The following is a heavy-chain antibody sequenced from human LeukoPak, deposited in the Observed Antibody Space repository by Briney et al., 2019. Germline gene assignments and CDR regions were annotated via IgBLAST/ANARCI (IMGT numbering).Heavy chain of an antibody. D-gene: IGHD5-18*01. Sequence: GGSLRLSCAASGFTFSSYSMNWVRQAPGKGLEWVSYISSSSNTIYYADSVKGRFTISRDNAKNSLYLQMNSLRAEDTAVYYCARVGIQLCVDYWGQGTLVTVSS. CDR2: ISSSSNTI. CDR1: GFTFSSYS. V-gene: IGHV3-48*01. CDR3: ARVGIQLCVDY. J-gene: IGHJ4*02.